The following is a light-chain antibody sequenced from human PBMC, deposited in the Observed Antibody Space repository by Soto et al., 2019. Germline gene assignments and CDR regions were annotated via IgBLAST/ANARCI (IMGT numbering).Light chain of an antibody. Sequence: EIVLTQSPGTLSLSPGERATLSCRASQSVTSNSVSWYQQKPGQAPRLLIYGASSRVTGIPDRFSGSGSGTEFSFTISRLEPEDFAIYFCHQYGDPPRTFGQGTKVDIK. CDR3: HQYGDPPRT. CDR1: QSVTSNS. J-gene: IGKJ1*01. CDR2: GAS. V-gene: IGKV3-20*01.